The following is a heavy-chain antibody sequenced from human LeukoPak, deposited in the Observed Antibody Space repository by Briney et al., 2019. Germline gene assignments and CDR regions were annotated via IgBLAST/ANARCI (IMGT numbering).Heavy chain of an antibody. CDR2: ISSSISYI. J-gene: IGHJ5*02. V-gene: IGHV3-21*01. CDR1: GFTFSSYS. CDR3: ATSYSSSYMDP. Sequence: KSGGSLRLSCAASGFTFSSYSMNWVRQAPGKGLEWVSSISSSISYIYYADSVKGRFTISRDNAKNSLYLQMNSLRAEDTAVYYCATSYSSSYMDPRGQGTLVTVSS. D-gene: IGHD6-6*01.